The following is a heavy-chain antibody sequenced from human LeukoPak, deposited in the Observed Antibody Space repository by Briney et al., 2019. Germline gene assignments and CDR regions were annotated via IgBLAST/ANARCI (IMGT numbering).Heavy chain of an antibody. CDR2: ISYDGSNK. Sequence: GGSLRLSCAASGFTFSSYAMHWVRQAPGKGLEWVAVISYDGSNKYYADSVKGRFTISRDNSKNTLYLQMNSLRAEDTAVYYCARASIAVAGYFGYWGQGTLVTVSS. D-gene: IGHD6-19*01. V-gene: IGHV3-30*04. CDR3: ARASIAVAGYFGY. CDR1: GFTFSSYA. J-gene: IGHJ4*02.